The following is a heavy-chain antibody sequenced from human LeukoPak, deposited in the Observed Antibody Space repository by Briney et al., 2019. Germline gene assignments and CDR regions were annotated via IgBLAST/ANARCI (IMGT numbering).Heavy chain of an antibody. D-gene: IGHD3-22*01. J-gene: IGHJ2*01. Sequence: GGSLRLSCAASGFTFSSYWMSWVRQAPGKGLEWVSFISNTGTNIYYADSVRGRFTISRDNARNSLSLQMNSLRAEDTAVYYCARERHYFDSRGSYIDLDIWGRGTLVTVSS. V-gene: IGHV3-48*04. CDR3: ARERHYFDSRGSYIDLDI. CDR1: GFTFSSYW. CDR2: ISNTGTNI.